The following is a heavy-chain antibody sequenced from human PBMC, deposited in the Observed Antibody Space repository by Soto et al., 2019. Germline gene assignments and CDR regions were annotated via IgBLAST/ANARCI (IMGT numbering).Heavy chain of an antibody. V-gene: IGHV3-21*01. D-gene: IGHD3-3*01. CDR2: ISSSSSYI. Sequence: LRLSCAASGFTFSSYSMNWVRQAPGKGLEWVSSISSSSSYIYYADSVKGRFTISRDNAKNSLYLQMNSLRAEDTAVYYCARDYEFGDFWSGYYRSFYYGMDVWGQGTTVTVS. CDR1: GFTFSSYS. J-gene: IGHJ6*02. CDR3: ARDYEFGDFWSGYYRSFYYGMDV.